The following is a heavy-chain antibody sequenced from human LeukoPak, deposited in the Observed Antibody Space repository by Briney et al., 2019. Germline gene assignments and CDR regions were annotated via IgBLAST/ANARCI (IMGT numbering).Heavy chain of an antibody. CDR3: ASHMVRGVIRDAFDI. J-gene: IGHJ3*02. V-gene: IGHV3-53*01. Sequence: GSLRLSCAASGFTVSSNYMSWVRQAPGKGLEWVSVIYSGGSTYYVDSVKGRFTISRDNSKNTLYLQMNSLRAEDTAVYYCASHMVRGVIRDAFDIWGQGTMVTVSS. D-gene: IGHD3-10*01. CDR2: IYSGGST. CDR1: GFTVSSNY.